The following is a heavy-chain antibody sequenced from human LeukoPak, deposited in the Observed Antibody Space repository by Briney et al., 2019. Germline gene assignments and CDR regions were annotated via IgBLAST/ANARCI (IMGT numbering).Heavy chain of an antibody. J-gene: IGHJ4*02. D-gene: IGHD6-13*01. CDR3: ARGQSSSWYVG. V-gene: IGHV4-34*01. CDR1: GGSFSGYY. Sequence: KPSETLSLTCAVYGGSFSGYYRSWIRQPPGKGLEWIGEINHSGSTNYNPSLKSRVTISVDTSKNQFSLKLNSVTAADTAVYYCARGQSSSWYVGWGQGSLVTVSS. CDR2: INHSGST.